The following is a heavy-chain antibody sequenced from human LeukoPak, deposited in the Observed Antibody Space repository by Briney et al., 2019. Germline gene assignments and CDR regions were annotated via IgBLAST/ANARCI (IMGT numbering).Heavy chain of an antibody. J-gene: IGHJ4*02. D-gene: IGHD6-13*01. Sequence: ASVKVSCKASGYTFTGYYMHWVRQAPGQGLEWMGWINAYSGNTNYAQKFQGRVTMTTDTSTSTAYMELRSLRSDDTAVYYCARHVRPIGSSWSQFNFDYWGQGTLVTVSS. CDR2: INAYSGNT. CDR3: ARHVRPIGSSWSQFNFDY. CDR1: GYTFTGYY. V-gene: IGHV1-18*04.